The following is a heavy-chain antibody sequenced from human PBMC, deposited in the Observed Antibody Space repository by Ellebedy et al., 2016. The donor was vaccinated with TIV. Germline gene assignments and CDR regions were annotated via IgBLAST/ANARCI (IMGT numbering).Heavy chain of an antibody. Sequence: GESLKISXAGSGFTFSSYAMNWVRQAPGKGLELVSSISGGDFKTDYADSVKGRFIISRDNSKNTVYLQMNSLRAEDTALYYCVKAITGAIDAFDTWGQGTMVTVSS. CDR2: ISGGDFKT. CDR3: VKAITGAIDAFDT. V-gene: IGHV3-23*01. J-gene: IGHJ3*02. CDR1: GFTFSSYA. D-gene: IGHD1-20*01.